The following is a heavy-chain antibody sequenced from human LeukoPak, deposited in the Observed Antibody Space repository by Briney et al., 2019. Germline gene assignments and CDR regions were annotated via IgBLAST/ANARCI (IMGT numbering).Heavy chain of an antibody. D-gene: IGHD1-26*01. V-gene: IGHV1-24*01. CDR3: ATVGSVVGATTFDWFDP. CDR1: GYTLTELS. J-gene: IGHJ5*02. Sequence: ASVKVSCKVSGYTLTELSMHWVRQAPGKGLEWMGGFDPEDGETIYAQKFQGRVTMTEDTSTDTAYMELSSLRSEDTAAYYCATVGSVVGATTFDWFDPWGQGTVVTVSS. CDR2: FDPEDGET.